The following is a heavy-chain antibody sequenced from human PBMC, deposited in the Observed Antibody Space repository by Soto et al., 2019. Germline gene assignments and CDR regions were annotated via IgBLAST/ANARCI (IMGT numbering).Heavy chain of an antibody. CDR2: IIPILGIA. V-gene: IGHV1-69*08. CDR3: AREGLVPAAMGWFDP. D-gene: IGHD2-2*01. CDR1: GGTFSSYT. J-gene: IGHJ5*02. Sequence: QVQLVQSGAEVKKPGSSVKVSCKASGGTFSSYTISWVRQAPGQGLEWMGRIIPILGIANYAQKFQGRVTITADKSTSTAYMELSSLRSEDTAVYYCAREGLVPAAMGWFDPWGQGTLVTVSS.